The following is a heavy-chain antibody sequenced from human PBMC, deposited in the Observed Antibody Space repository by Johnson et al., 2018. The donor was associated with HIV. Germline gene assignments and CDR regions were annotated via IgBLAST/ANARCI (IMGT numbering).Heavy chain of an antibody. V-gene: IGHV3-72*01. CDR2: ASNEANSYPI. J-gene: IGHJ3*01. CDR1: GFTFSDYF. D-gene: IGHD5/OR15-5a*01. CDR3: ARGYGVYATSFDV. Sequence: VQLVESGGGWLKPGGSLRLSCDTSGFTFSDYFIDCVRQAPGRGLAWLGRASNEANSYPIEYAASVSCRFSISRDHSKNSVFLQMNSLKTEDTAVYYCARGYGVYATSFDVWGQGTVVAVSS.